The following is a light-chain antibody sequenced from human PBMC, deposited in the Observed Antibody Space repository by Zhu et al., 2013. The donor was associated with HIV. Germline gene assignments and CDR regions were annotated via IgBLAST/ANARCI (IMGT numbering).Light chain of an antibody. Sequence: QSALTQPASVSGSPGQSITISCTGSSSDVGGSTYVSWYQKHPGKAPKLLISEVTNRPSGISHRFSGSKSGNAASLTISRLQAEDEADYYCCSYTTNNTRIFGGGTKLTVL. CDR2: EVT. CDR3: CSYTTNNTRI. J-gene: IGLJ2*01. V-gene: IGLV2-14*03. CDR1: SSDVGGSTY.